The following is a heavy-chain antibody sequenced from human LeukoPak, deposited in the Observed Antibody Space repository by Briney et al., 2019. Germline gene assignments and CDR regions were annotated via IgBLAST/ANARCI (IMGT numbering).Heavy chain of an antibody. D-gene: IGHD5-12*01. V-gene: IGHV3-9*01. CDR1: GFTFTTYS. CDR2: ISWNSGSI. CDR3: AKVALEMATISYYFDY. J-gene: IGHJ4*02. Sequence: PGGSLRLSCAASGFTFTTYSMDWVRQAPGKGLEWVSGISWNSGSIGYADSVKGRFTISRDNAKNSLYLQMNSLRAEDTALYYCAKVALEMATISYYFDYWGQGTLVTVSS.